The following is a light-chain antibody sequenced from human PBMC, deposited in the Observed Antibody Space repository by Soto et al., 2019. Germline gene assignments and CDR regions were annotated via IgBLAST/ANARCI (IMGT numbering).Light chain of an antibody. V-gene: IGKV1-39*01. CDR1: QSISSY. J-gene: IGKJ3*01. CDR3: QQSYSTHFT. CDR2: AAS. Sequence: DIQMTQSPSSLSASVGDRVTITCRASQSISSYLNWYQQKPGKAPKLLIYAASSLQSGVPSRFSGSGSGTDFTLTISSLQPEDFATYYCQQSYSTHFTFGPGTKVD.